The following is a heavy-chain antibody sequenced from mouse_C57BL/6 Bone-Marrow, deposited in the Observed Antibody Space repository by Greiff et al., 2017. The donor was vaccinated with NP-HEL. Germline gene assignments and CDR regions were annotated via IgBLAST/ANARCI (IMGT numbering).Heavy chain of an antibody. J-gene: IGHJ3*01. CDR3: TDGTTVEGFAY. CDR1: GFTFSNYW. D-gene: IGHD1-1*01. CDR2: IRLKSDNYAT. V-gene: IGHV6-3*01. Sequence: EVQVVESGGGLVQPGGSMKLSCVASGFTFSNYWMNWVRQSPEKGLEWVAQIRLKSDNYATHYAESVKGRFTISRDDSKSSVYLQMNNLRAEDTGIYYCTDGTTVEGFAYWGQGTLVTVSA.